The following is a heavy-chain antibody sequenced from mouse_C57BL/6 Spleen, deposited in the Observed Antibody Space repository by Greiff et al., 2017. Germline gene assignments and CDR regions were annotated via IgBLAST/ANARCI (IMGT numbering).Heavy chain of an antibody. D-gene: IGHD2-5*01. CDR2: IYPGDGDT. CDR3: ARNSNLFLYAMDY. J-gene: IGHJ4*01. Sequence: QVQLQQSGAELVKPGASVKISCKASGYAFSSYWMNWVKQRPGKGLEWIGQIYPGDGDTNYNGRFKGKATLTADTSSSTAYMQLSSLTSEASAVYFCARNSNLFLYAMDYWGQGTSVTVSS. V-gene: IGHV1-80*01. CDR1: GYAFSSYW.